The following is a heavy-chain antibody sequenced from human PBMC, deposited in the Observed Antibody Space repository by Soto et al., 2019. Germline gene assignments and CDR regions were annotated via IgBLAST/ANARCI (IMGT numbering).Heavy chain of an antibody. CDR1: GYTFTSYA. D-gene: IGHD2-21*02. CDR2: INAGNRNT. V-gene: IGHV1-3*01. Sequence: QVQLVQSGAEVKKPGASVKVSCKASGYTFTSYAMHWVRQAPGQRLEWMGWINAGNRNTKYSQKFQGRVTITRDTSVSAAYVELRSLRPEDTAVYYWARGPGVTAGPGDSWGQGTLVTVSS. CDR3: ARGPGVTAGPGDS. J-gene: IGHJ4*02.